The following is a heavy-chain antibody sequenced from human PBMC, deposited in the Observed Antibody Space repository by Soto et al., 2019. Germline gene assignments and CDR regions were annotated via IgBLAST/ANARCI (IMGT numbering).Heavy chain of an antibody. V-gene: IGHV1-69*13. CDR2: IIPIFGTA. CDR3: ARLGTVSYPYYYYYYGMDV. CDR1: GGTFSSYV. D-gene: IGHD3-16*01. J-gene: IGHJ6*02. Sequence: SVKVSCKASGGTFSSYVISWVRQAPGQGLEWMGGIIPIFGTANYAQKFQGRVTITADESTSTAYMELSSLRSEDTAVYYCARLGTVSYPYYYYYYGMDVWGQGTTVTVSS.